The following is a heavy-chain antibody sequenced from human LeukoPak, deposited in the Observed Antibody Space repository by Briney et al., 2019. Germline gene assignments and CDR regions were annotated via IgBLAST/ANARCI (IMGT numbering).Heavy chain of an antibody. CDR1: GGSISGYY. CDR2: INHSGST. J-gene: IGHJ5*02. Sequence: SETLSLTCTVSGGSISGYYWSWIRQPPGKGLEWIGEINHSGSTNYNPSLKSRVTISVDTSKNQFSLKLSSVTAADTAVYYCARRRIAAAGTFSWFDPWGQGTLVTVSS. D-gene: IGHD6-13*01. V-gene: IGHV4-34*01. CDR3: ARRRIAAAGTFSWFDP.